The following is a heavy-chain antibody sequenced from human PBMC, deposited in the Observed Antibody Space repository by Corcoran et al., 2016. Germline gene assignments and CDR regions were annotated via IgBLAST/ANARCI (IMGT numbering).Heavy chain of an antibody. CDR3: VRVITNVSTWRFHP. J-gene: IGHJ5*02. Sequence: QVQLQQSGPGLVKPSETVSLTCNVSGGSISNDYWSWIRQPPGKGLEWIGYIHYTGSINYNHSLKSRVTVSVDTAKSQVSLKLSSVTAAEKAVSYCVRVITNVSTWRFHPWGQGTLVTVSS. D-gene: IGHD3-16*01. V-gene: IGHV4-59*01. CDR1: GGSISNDY. CDR2: IHYTGSI.